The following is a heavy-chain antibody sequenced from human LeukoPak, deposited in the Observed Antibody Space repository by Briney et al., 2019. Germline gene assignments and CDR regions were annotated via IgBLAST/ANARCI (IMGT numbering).Heavy chain of an antibody. J-gene: IGHJ6*02. Sequence: GGSLRLSCAASGFTFDDYAMHWVRQPPGKGPEWVSGISWNGGSLGYADSVKGRFTISRDNAKNSLYLQMNSLRAEDTALYFCAKDLGWLQFRAANYYYYGMDVWGQGTTVTVSS. CDR2: ISWNGGSL. V-gene: IGHV3-9*01. D-gene: IGHD5-24*01. CDR3: AKDLGWLQFRAANYYYYGMDV. CDR1: GFTFDDYA.